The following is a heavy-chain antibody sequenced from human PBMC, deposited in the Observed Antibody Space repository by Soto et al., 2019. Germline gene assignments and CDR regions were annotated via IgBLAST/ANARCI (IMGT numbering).Heavy chain of an antibody. V-gene: IGHV4-39*01. D-gene: IGHD4-17*01. CDR2: IYYSGST. Sequence: TLSLTCTVSGGSISSSSYYWGWIRQPPGKGLEWIGSIYYSGSTYYNPSLKSRVTISVDTSKSQFSLKLSSVTAADTAVYYCARQNYGDWYYGMDVWGQGTTVTVSS. CDR3: ARQNYGDWYYGMDV. CDR1: GGSISSSSYY. J-gene: IGHJ6*02.